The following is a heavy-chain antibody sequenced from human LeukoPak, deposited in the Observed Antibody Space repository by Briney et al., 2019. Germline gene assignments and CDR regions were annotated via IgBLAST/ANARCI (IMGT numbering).Heavy chain of an antibody. CDR3: ANAVEPGELPGP. Sequence: GGSLRLSCAASGFTFSSYWMHWVRQAPGKGLIWVSHINNDGTNTIYAGSVRGRVTISRDNAKNTLYLQMNSLRAEDTAVYYCANAVEPGELPGPWRQATLATVPS. J-gene: IGHJ5*02. D-gene: IGHD1-1*01. CDR2: INNDGTNT. V-gene: IGHV3-74*01. CDR1: GFTFSSYW.